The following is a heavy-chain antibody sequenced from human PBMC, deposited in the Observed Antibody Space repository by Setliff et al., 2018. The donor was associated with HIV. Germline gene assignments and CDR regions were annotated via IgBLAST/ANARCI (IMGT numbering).Heavy chain of an antibody. Sequence: PGGSLRLSCIASAFSFNNYYMTWVRQAPGKGLEWVANINSDGTEKNYADSVGGRFTISRDNSKNSVYLQMNGLRVEDTAVYYCARLRINDYWGQGTPVTVSS. CDR3: ARLRINDY. CDR2: INSDGTEK. J-gene: IGHJ4*02. CDR1: AFSFNNYY. V-gene: IGHV3-7*01.